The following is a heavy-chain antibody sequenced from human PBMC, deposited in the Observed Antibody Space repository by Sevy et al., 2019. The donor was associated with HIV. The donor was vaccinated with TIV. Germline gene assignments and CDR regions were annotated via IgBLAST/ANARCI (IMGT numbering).Heavy chain of an antibody. CDR2: LVFGCGKI. V-gene: IGHV3-23*01. Sequence: GGSLRLSCAASGFDFSIYSMSWVRQAPGKGLEWVSTLVFGCGKINYADSVKGRFTFSRDNSKSSVYLQMNNMRVEDTAVYYCAREGCTKPHDYWGQGTLVTVSS. CDR3: AREGCTKPHDY. CDR1: GFDFSIYS. D-gene: IGHD2-8*01. J-gene: IGHJ4*02.